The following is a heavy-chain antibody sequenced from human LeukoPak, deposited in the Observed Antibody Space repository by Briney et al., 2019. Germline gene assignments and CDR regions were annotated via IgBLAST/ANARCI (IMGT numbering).Heavy chain of an antibody. V-gene: IGHV5-51*01. D-gene: IGHD3-22*01. Sequence: GESPKISCKGSGYSFTSYWIGWVRQMPGKGLEWMGIIYPGDSDTRYSPSFQGQVTISADKSISTAYLQWSSLKASDTAMYYCAISTMIVVVKAHDAFDIWGQGTMVTVSS. CDR1: GYSFTSYW. CDR3: AISTMIVVVKAHDAFDI. J-gene: IGHJ3*02. CDR2: IYPGDSDT.